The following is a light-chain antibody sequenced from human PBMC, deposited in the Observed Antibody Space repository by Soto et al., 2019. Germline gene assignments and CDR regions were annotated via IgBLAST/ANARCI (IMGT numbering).Light chain of an antibody. V-gene: IGLV2-14*01. J-gene: IGLJ3*02. CDR3: SSFTSSITWV. CDR2: DVS. Sequence: QSALTQPASVSGSPGQSITISCTGTSSDVGDYNYVSWYQQHPGKAPKLMIYDVSNRPSGVSNRFSGSKSGNTASLTISGLQAEDEADYYCSSFTSSITWVFGGGTKLTVL. CDR1: SSDVGDYNY.